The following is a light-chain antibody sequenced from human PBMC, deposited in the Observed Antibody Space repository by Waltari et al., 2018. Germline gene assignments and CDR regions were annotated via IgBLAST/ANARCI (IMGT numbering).Light chain of an antibody. CDR1: TSNIGTNT. Sequence: QSVLTQPPSTSGTPGQRVTISCSGSTSNIGTNTVTWYQLIPGTAPKTVIFANYHRPSGVPDRFSASKSGTPASLVISGLQSEDEADYFCATWDDSLSGRVFGGGTKVTVL. V-gene: IGLV1-44*01. CDR2: ANY. J-gene: IGLJ3*02. CDR3: ATWDDSLSGRV.